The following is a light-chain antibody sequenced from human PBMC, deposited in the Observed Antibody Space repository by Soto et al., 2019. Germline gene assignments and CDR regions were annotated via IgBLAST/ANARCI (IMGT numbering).Light chain of an antibody. J-gene: IGLJ1*01. Sequence: QSLLTQPASVSGSPGQSITSSCTGTSSDVGGYNYVSWYQQHPGKAPKLMIYDVSNWPSGVSNRFSGSKSGNTASLTISGLQAEDEADYYCSSYTSSSTPVFGTGTKVTVL. V-gene: IGLV2-14*01. CDR2: DVS. CDR1: SSDVGGYNY. CDR3: SSYTSSSTPV.